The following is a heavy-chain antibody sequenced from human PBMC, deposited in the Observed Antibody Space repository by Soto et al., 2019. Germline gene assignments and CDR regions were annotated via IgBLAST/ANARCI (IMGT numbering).Heavy chain of an antibody. V-gene: IGHV4-31*03. D-gene: IGHD6-13*01. Sequence: QVQLQESGPGLVRPSQTLSLTCTVSGGSISSGDYYWSWIRQHPGRGLEWIGYVYYSGITVYNPSLKTRLTISVDTSKNQFSLRLGSVPAADTAVYYCAKEMFSRTWYPGDWGQGTLVTVSS. J-gene: IGHJ4*02. CDR3: AKEMFSRTWYPGD. CDR1: GGSISSGDYY. CDR2: VYYSGIT.